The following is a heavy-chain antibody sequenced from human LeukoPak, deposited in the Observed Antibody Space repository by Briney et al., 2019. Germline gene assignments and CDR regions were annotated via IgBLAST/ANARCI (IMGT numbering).Heavy chain of an antibody. CDR3: GRRVAAPGLDY. CDR2: IYPGDSAP. CDR1: GSCFISYW. Sequence: NHGEPLMICSEGGGSCFISYWICCVRQMAGGRLEWMGLIYPGDSAPRYSPSFQGQITISADKSISTAHLQWSSLKASDTAMYYCGRRVAAPGLDYWGQRTLVTVSS. V-gene: IGHV5-51*01. D-gene: IGHD6-13*01. J-gene: IGHJ4*02.